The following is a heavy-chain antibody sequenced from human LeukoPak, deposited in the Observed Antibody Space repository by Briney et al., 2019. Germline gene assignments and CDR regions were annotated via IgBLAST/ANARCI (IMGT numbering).Heavy chain of an antibody. D-gene: IGHD6-13*01. CDR2: ISGSGGST. Sequence: GGSLRLSCAASGFTFSSYAMSWVRQAPGKGLEWVSAISGSGGSTYYADSVKGRFTISRVNSKNTLYLQMNSLRAEDTAVYYCATGVAAADPYDPFDYWGQGTLVTVSS. J-gene: IGHJ4*02. CDR3: ATGVAAADPYDPFDY. V-gene: IGHV3-23*01. CDR1: GFTFSSYA.